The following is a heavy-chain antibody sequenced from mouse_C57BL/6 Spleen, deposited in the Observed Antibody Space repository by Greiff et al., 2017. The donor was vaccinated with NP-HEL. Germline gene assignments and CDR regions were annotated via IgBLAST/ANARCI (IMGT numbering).Heavy chain of an antibody. Sequence: QVQLKQPGAELVMPGASVKLSCKASGYTFTSYWMHWVKQRPGQGLEWIGEIDPSDSYTNYNQKFKGKSTLTVDKSSSTAYMQLSSLTSEDSAVYYCARPITTVEARYWYFDVWGTGTTVTVSS. CDR3: ARPITTVEARYWYFDV. D-gene: IGHD1-1*01. CDR1: GYTFTSYW. CDR2: IDPSDSYT. J-gene: IGHJ1*03. V-gene: IGHV1-69*01.